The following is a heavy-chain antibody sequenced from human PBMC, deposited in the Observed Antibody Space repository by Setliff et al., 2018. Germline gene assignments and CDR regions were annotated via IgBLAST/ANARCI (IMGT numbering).Heavy chain of an antibody. D-gene: IGHD2-21*01. Sequence: ASVKVSCKASGYTFTSYDINWVRQATGQGLEWMGWMNPNSGNTGYAQKFQGRVTMTRNTSISTAYMELSSLRSEDTAVYYCARGGDYCGGECYIPPPDSYWGQGTLVTVSS. CDR2: MNPNSGNT. CDR1: GYTFTSYD. CDR3: ARGGDYCGGECYIPPPDSY. V-gene: IGHV1-8*02. J-gene: IGHJ4*02.